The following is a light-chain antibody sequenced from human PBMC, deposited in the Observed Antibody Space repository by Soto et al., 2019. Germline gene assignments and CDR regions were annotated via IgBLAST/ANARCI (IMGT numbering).Light chain of an antibody. Sequence: EIVLTQSPDTVSLSPGETATLSCRASQSVSSNYLAWYQQKPGQAPRLLIYGASSRATGIPDRFSGSGSGTDFTLTISRLEPDDFAVFYCQQYDHSITFGQGTRLE. CDR1: QSVSSNY. V-gene: IGKV3-20*01. CDR3: QQYDHSIT. CDR2: GAS. J-gene: IGKJ5*01.